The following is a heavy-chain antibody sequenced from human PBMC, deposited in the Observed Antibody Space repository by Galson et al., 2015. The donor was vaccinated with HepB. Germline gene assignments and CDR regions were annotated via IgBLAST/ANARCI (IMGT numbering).Heavy chain of an antibody. CDR1: GGTFSRYA. D-gene: IGHD4-23*01. CDR2: IIPIFGTA. V-gene: IGHV1-69*13. J-gene: IGHJ3*02. Sequence: SVKVSCKASGGTFSRYAISWVRQAPGQGPEWMGGIIPIFGTANYAQKFRGRVRITADESTSTVYMELSSLKASDSAMYYCARPLTPATGGNWNDAFDIWGQGTKVTVSS. CDR3: ARPLTPATGGNWNDAFDI.